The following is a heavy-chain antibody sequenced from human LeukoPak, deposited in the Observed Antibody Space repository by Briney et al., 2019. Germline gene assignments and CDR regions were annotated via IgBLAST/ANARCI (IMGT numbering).Heavy chain of an antibody. Sequence: SETLSLTCTVSGGSVTSGTYYWSWVRQPPGNGLEWIWYIYYSGTTTYNRSLKSRVNISVDTSKMQFSRRLTSVTAADTAVYYCARDRDYDRAFDIWGQGTMVTVSS. D-gene: IGHD3-22*01. CDR1: GGSVTSGTYY. V-gene: IGHV4-61*01. J-gene: IGHJ3*02. CDR2: IYYSGTT. CDR3: ARDRDYDRAFDI.